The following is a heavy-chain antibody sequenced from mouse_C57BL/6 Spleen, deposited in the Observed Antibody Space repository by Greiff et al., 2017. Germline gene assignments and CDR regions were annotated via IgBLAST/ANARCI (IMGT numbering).Heavy chain of an antibody. CDR1: GFTFSSYA. Sequence: EVQGVESGGGLVKPGGSLKLSCAASGFTFSSYAMSWVRQTPEKRLEWVATISDGGSYTYYPDNVKGRFTISRDNAKNNLYLQMSHLKSEDTAMYYCAREELLWYFDVWGTGTTVTVSS. CDR2: ISDGGSYT. D-gene: IGHD2-1*01. V-gene: IGHV5-4*01. CDR3: AREELLWYFDV. J-gene: IGHJ1*03.